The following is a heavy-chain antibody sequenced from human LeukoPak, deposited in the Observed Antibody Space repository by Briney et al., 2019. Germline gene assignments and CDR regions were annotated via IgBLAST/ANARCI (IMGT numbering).Heavy chain of an antibody. CDR2: ITSEGISS. D-gene: IGHD3-9*01. CDR1: TFALRNYW. J-gene: IGHJ6*03. CDR3: ARDWSIPSLTGYYIGV. Sequence: GGSLRLSCTGSTFALRNYWIHWVRQVPGKGLEWISRITSEGISSSYADSVKGRFTISRDNAKKTVYLQMSSLRAEDTAVYYCARDWSIPSLTGYYIGVWGNGTTVTVSS. V-gene: IGHV3-74*03.